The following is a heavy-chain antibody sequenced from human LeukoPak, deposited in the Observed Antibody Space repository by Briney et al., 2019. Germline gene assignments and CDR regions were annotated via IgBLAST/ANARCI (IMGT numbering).Heavy chain of an antibody. CDR1: GGPVTRSAYY. V-gene: IGHV4-39*01. Sequence: PSETLSLTCSVSGGPVTRSAYYWVWVRQSPGTGLEWLGSVYGNGDTYYNPSFESRVTIAIETSKNQFSLKMPSVTAADTAVYFCTSRGFRLPLDAFDVWGQGTRVAVSS. CDR2: VYGNGDT. CDR3: TSRGFRLPLDAFDV. J-gene: IGHJ3*01.